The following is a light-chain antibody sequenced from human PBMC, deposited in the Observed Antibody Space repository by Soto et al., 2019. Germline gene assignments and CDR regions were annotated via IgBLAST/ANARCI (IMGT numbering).Light chain of an antibody. V-gene: IGLV1-44*01. CDR2: STN. J-gene: IGLJ3*02. CDR3: ATWDDSLNAWV. CDR1: SSNIGNNI. Sequence: SVLTQAPSASGTPGQRVTISCSGSSSNIGNNIVDWYQHLPGTAPRLLIYSTNQRPSGVPDRFSASKSGTSASLAISGLQSEDEADYYCATWDDSLNAWVFGGGTKLTVL.